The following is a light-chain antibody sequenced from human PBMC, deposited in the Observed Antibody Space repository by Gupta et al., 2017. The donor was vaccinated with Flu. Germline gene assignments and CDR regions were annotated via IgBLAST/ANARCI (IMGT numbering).Light chain of an antibody. J-gene: IGKJ1*01. CDR3: QQENSSTGT. V-gene: IGKV1-5*03. CDR1: QSITGW. CDR2: KAS. Sequence: PSTLSASVGDTVTITCRASQSITGWLAWYQQKPGKAPKLLIYKASTVQSGVPSRFSGSGSGTEFTLTISSRQPEDFASYYCQQENSSTGTFGQGTRVEIK.